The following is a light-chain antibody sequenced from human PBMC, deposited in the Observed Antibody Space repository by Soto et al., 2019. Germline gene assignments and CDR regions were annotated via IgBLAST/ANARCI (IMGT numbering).Light chain of an antibody. CDR3: KQYGSXPFT. Sequence: EIVMTQSPATLSVSPGERATLSWRAIQSVSSNLAWYQQKPGQAPRLLIYGASSRATGIPYRFSGSGSGTDFPLTLSRLEPEDFAVYHSKQYGSXPFTCGSGTKVXI. V-gene: IGKV3-20*01. CDR2: GAS. J-gene: IGKJ3*01. CDR1: QSVSSN.